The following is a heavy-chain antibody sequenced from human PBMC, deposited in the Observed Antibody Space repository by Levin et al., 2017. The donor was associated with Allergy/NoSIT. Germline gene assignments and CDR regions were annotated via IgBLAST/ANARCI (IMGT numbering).Heavy chain of an antibody. D-gene: IGHD3-10*01. CDR2: IYYSGST. J-gene: IGHJ5*02. V-gene: IGHV4-31*03. CDR3: ARDVLGAFGWFDP. Sequence: RSQTLSLTCTVSGGSISSGGYYWSWIRQHPGKGLEWIGYIYYSGSTYYNPSLKSRVTISVDTSKNQFSLKLSSVTAADTAVYYCARDVLGAFGWFDPWGQGTLVTVSS. CDR1: GGSISSGGYY.